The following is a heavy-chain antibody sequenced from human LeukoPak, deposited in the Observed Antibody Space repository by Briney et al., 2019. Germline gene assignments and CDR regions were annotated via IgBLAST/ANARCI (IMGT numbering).Heavy chain of an antibody. CDR2: IHYSGST. V-gene: IGHV4-59*01. Sequence: PSETLSLTCTVSGGSISSYYWSWIRQPPGKGLEWIGYIHYSGSTNYNPSLKSRVTISVDTSKNQFSLKLSSVTAADTAVYYCARVYYGSGSFRFDPWGQGTLVTVSS. CDR3: ARVYYGSGSFRFDP. CDR1: GGSISSYY. D-gene: IGHD3-10*01. J-gene: IGHJ5*02.